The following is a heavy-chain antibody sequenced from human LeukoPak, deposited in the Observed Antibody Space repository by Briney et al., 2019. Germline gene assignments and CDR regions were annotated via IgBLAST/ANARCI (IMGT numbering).Heavy chain of an antibody. CDR3: ARDRGSSWYDY. Sequence: SETLSLTCTVSGGSISSSSYYWSWIRQPAGKGLEWIGRIYTSGSTNYNPSLKSRVTMSVDTSKNQFSLKLSSVTAADTAVYYCARDRGSSWYDYWGQGTLVTVSS. V-gene: IGHV4-61*02. D-gene: IGHD6-13*01. CDR1: GGSISSSSYY. J-gene: IGHJ4*02. CDR2: IYTSGST.